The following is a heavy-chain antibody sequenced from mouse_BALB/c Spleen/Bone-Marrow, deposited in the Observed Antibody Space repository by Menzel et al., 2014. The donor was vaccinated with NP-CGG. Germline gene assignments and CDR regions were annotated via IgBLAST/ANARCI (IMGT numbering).Heavy chain of an antibody. CDR3: ARRGGTTAPFAY. J-gene: IGHJ3*01. Sequence: VQVVESGPGLVQPSQSLSITCTVSGFSLTNYGVHWVRQSPGKGLEWLGVIWSGGSTDYNAAFISRLIISKDNSKSQVFFKMNSLQANDTAIYYCARRGGTTAPFAYWGQGTLVTVSA. CDR1: GFSLTNYG. D-gene: IGHD1-2*01. V-gene: IGHV2-2*02. CDR2: IWSGGST.